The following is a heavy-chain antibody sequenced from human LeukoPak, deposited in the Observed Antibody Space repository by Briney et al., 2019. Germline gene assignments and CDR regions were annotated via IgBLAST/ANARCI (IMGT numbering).Heavy chain of an antibody. J-gene: IGHJ4*02. CDR3: TKGVSNKWRGGDS. D-gene: IGHD4-11*01. Sequence: GGSLRLSCAASGFTFSSFAMGWVRQAPGKGLEWVSIISDTSNTYYAGSVRGRFTISRDNPKSTVYLQMNNLGAEDTAVYYCTKGVSNKWRGGDSWGQGTLVIVSS. CDR2: ISDTSNT. CDR1: GFTFSSFA. V-gene: IGHV3-23*01.